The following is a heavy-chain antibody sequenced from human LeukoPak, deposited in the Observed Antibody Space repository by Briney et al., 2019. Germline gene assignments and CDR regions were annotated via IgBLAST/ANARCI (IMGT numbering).Heavy chain of an antibody. CDR1: GGSISSSSYY. CDR3: ARDTRHSSSWYDPPYYYYYGMDV. CDR2: IYYSGST. J-gene: IGHJ6*02. V-gene: IGHV4-39*07. D-gene: IGHD6-13*01. Sequence: SETLSLTCTVSGGSISSSSYYWGWIRQPPGKGLEWIGSIYYSGSTYYNPSLKSRVTISVDTSKNQFSLKLSSVTAADTAVYYCARDTRHSSSWYDPPYYYYYGMDVWGQGTTVTVSS.